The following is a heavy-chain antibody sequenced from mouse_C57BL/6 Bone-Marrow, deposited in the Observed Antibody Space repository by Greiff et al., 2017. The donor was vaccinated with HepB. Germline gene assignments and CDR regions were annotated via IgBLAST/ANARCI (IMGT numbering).Heavy chain of an antibody. CDR1: GYTFTSYW. Sequence: EVQLQQSGTVLARPGASVKMSCKTSGYTFTSYWMHWVKQRPGQGLEWIGAIYPGNSDTSYNQKFKGKAKLTAVTSASTAYMALSSLTNEDSAVYYCTRSLYDYHGVFDYWGQGTTLTVSS. J-gene: IGHJ2*01. CDR3: TRSLYDYHGVFDY. D-gene: IGHD2-4*01. CDR2: IYPGNSDT. V-gene: IGHV1-5*01.